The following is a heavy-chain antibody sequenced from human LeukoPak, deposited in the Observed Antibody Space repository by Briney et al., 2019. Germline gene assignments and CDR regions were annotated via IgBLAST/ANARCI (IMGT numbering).Heavy chain of an antibody. CDR3: ARSMIAAAGYYYGMDV. D-gene: IGHD6-13*01. J-gene: IGHJ6*02. V-gene: IGHV3-21*01. CDR2: ISSSSSYI. CDR1: GFTFSTYD. Sequence: PGGSLRLSCAASGFTFSTYDMNWVRQAPGKGLEWVSSISSSSSYIYYADSVKGRFTISRDNAKNSLYLQMNSLRAEDTAVYYCARSMIAAAGYYYGMDVWGQGTTVTVSS.